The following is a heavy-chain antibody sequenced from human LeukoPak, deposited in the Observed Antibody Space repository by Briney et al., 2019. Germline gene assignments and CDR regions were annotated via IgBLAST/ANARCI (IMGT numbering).Heavy chain of an antibody. J-gene: IGHJ4*02. CDR2: INPNSGGT. V-gene: IGHV1-2*06. Sequence: GASVKVSCKASGYTFTSYGITWVRQAPGQGLEWMGRINPNSGGTNYAQKFQGRVTMTRDTSISTAYMELSRLRSDDTAVYYCAREQLGYRHWVYWGQGTLVTVSS. CDR1: GYTFTSYG. D-gene: IGHD6-13*01. CDR3: AREQLGYRHWVY.